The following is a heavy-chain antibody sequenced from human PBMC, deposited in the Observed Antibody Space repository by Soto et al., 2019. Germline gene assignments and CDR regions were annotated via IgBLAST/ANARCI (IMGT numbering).Heavy chain of an antibody. CDR2: IYYSGST. Sequence: PSETLSLTCTVSGGSISSGGYYWSWIRQHPGKGLEWIGYIYYSGSTYYNPSPKSRVTISVDTSKNQFSLKLSSVTAADTAVYYCARGEREVQFYYYYGMDVWGQGTTVTVSS. V-gene: IGHV4-31*03. J-gene: IGHJ6*02. CDR1: GGSISSGGYY. CDR3: ARGEREVQFYYYYGMDV.